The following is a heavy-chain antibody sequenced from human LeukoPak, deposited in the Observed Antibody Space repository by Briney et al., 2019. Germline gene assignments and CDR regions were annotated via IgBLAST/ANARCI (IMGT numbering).Heavy chain of an antibody. Sequence: SETLSLTCTVSGGSISSGSYYWGWIRQPPGKGLEWIGSIYYSGSTYYNPSLKSRVTISVDTSKNQFSLKLSSVTAADTAVYYCARDVLTYYYGSGSYPVWFDPWGQGTLVTVSS. J-gene: IGHJ5*02. CDR3: ARDVLTYYYGSGSYPVWFDP. V-gene: IGHV4-39*07. D-gene: IGHD3-10*01. CDR1: GGSISSGSYY. CDR2: IYYSGST.